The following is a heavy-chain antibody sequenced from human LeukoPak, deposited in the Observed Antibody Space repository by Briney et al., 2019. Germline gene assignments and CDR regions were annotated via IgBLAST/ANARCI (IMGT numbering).Heavy chain of an antibody. Sequence: GGSLRLSCAASGFTFSSYAMHWVRQPPGKGLEWVTMISYDGSTKYYTDSVKGRFTISRDNSKNTLYLQMNSLRTEDTALYYCARDHSLEYGNWFDPWGQGTLVTVSS. CDR3: ARDHSLEYGNWFDP. V-gene: IGHV3-30*04. J-gene: IGHJ5*02. CDR2: ISYDGSTK. D-gene: IGHD3-3*01. CDR1: GFTFSSYA.